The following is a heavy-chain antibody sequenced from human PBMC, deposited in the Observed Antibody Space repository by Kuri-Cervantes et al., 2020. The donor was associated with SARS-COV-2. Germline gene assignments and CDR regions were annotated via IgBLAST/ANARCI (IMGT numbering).Heavy chain of an antibody. CDR1: GGSISSYY. J-gene: IGHJ4*02. CDR2: IYYSGST. V-gene: IGHV4-59*05. Sequence: ESLKISCTVSGGSISSYYWSWIRQPPGKGLEWIGSIYYSGSTYYNPSLKSRVTISVDTSKNQFSLKLSSATAADTAVYYCARPFDYWGQGTLVTVSS. CDR3: ARPFDY.